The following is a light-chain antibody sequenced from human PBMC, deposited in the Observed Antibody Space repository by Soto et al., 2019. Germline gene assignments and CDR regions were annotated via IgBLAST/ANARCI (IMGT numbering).Light chain of an antibody. CDR1: QSISSD. Sequence: EIVMTQSPATLSVSPGERATLSCRASQSISSDLAWYQQKPGQAPRLLIYGASTRATGIPARFSGSGSGTEFTLTISSLQSEDFAVYYCPQYGAAFGGGTTVDIK. J-gene: IGKJ4*01. CDR2: GAS. CDR3: PQYGAA. V-gene: IGKV3-15*01.